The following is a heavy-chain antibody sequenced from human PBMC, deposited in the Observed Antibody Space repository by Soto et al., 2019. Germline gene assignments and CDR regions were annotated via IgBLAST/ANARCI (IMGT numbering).Heavy chain of an antibody. V-gene: IGHV3-23*01. CDR1: VFTFSSYA. CDR3: AKDRGLIWLPDY. CDR2: ISGSGGST. Sequence: AWWSLRLSCSASVFTFSSYAMSWFRQAPGKGLEWVSAISGSGGSTYYADSVKGRFTISRDNSKNTLYLQMNSLRAEDTAVYYCAKDRGLIWLPDYWGQGTLVTVSS. D-gene: IGHD6-19*01. J-gene: IGHJ4*02.